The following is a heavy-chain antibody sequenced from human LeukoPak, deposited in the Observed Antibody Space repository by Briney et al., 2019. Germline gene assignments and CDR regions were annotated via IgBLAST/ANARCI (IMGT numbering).Heavy chain of an antibody. D-gene: IGHD6-13*01. CDR3: AREAGAAGASGFDG. CDR1: GYTLN. Sequence: ASVKVSCKASGYTLNMHWVRQAPGQGLEWMGIITPSGDSTSYAQKFQGRVTMTRDTSTSTVYMELSNLRSEDTAVYYCAREAGAAGASGFDGWGQGSLVTVSS. CDR2: ITPSGDST. V-gene: IGHV1-46*01. J-gene: IGHJ4*02.